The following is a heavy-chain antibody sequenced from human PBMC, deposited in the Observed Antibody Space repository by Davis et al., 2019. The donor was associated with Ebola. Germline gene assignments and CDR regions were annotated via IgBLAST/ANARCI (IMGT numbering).Heavy chain of an antibody. D-gene: IGHD2-21*02. CDR1: GGSISISNYH. CDR3: ARGVVVTAIPGY. CDR2: VYYTGCT. V-gene: IGHV4-39*01. Sequence: SETLSLTCTVSGGSISISNYHWSWIRQPPAKGPEWIGSVYYTGCTYYNPSLQSRVTISVATSRNQFSLNLNSVTAADTAVYYCARGVVVTAIPGYWGQGTLVTVSS. J-gene: IGHJ4*02.